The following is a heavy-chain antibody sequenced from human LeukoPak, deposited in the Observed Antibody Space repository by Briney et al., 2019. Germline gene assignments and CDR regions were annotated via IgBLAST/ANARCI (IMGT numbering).Heavy chain of an antibody. J-gene: IGHJ3*02. D-gene: IGHD3-3*01. CDR2: ISYDGSNK. Sequence: GGSLRLSCAASGFTFSIYAIHWVRQAPGKGLEWVAVISYDGSNKYYADSVKGGFTISRDNSKNTLYLQMNSLRAEETAVYYCARERTIFADAFDIWGQGTMVTVSS. CDR3: ARERTIFADAFDI. V-gene: IGHV3-30*04. CDR1: GFTFSIYA.